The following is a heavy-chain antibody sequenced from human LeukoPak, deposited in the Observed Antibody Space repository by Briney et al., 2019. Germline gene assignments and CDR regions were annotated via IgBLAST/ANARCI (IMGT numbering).Heavy chain of an antibody. CDR1: GFTFSSYS. J-gene: IGHJ4*02. CDR3: ARDLAVRGVTRGSFDY. D-gene: IGHD3-10*01. Sequence: GGSLRLSCAASGFTFSSYSMNWVRQAPGKGLEWVSYISSSSSTIYYADSVKGRFTISRDNAKNSLYLQMNSLRAEDTAVYYCARDLAVRGVTRGSFDYWGQGTLVTVSS. CDR2: ISSSSSTI. V-gene: IGHV3-48*04.